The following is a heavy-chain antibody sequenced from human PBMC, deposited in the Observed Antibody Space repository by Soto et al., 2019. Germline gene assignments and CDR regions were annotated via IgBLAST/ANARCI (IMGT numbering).Heavy chain of an antibody. D-gene: IGHD4-17*01. CDR3: AAHLYGPYDCTQSAFDN. J-gene: IGHJ3*02. CDR1: GFAFSTFA. CDR2: VSNDGDRT. Sequence: QVQLVESGGGVVQPGTSLRLSCAASGFAFSTFALHWVRQAPGKGLEWVPLVSNDGDRTYYAESVKGRFTISRDASSNTLYLQMHSLRPEDTAVYYCAAHLYGPYDCTQSAFDNWGQGTVVAVS. V-gene: IGHV3-30-3*01.